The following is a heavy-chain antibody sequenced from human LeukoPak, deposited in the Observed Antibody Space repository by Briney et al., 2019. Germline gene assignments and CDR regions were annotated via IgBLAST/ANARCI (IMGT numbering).Heavy chain of an antibody. J-gene: IGHJ2*01. V-gene: IGHV5-51*01. CDR3: ARRPSLKGWYFDF. Sequence: GESLKISCKGSGYSSTTNWIGWVRQMPGKGLEWMGIIYPTDSDTRYSPSFQGQVTISVDKSISTAYLQWSSLKASDTAMYYCARRPSLKGWYFDFWGRGTLVTVSS. CDR2: IYPTDSDT. CDR1: GYSSTTNW.